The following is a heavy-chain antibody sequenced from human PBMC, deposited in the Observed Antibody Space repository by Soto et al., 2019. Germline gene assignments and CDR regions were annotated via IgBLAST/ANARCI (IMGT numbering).Heavy chain of an antibody. V-gene: IGHV3-9*01. J-gene: IGHJ4*02. CDR2: ISWNSGSI. CDR3: AKDTLVALNGIDY. Sequence: GRSLRLSCAASGFTFDDYAMHWVRQAPGKGLEWVSGISWNSGSIGYADSVKGRFTISRDNAKNSLYLQMNSLRAEDTALYYCAKDTLVALNGIDYWGQGTLVTVSS. CDR1: GFTFDDYA. D-gene: IGHD5-12*01.